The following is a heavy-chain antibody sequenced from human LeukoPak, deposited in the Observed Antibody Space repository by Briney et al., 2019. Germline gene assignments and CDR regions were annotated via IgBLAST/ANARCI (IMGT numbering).Heavy chain of an antibody. CDR2: IYYSGST. J-gene: IGHJ4*02. V-gene: IGHV4-39*01. CDR1: GFTFSSYSMN. CDR3: ARQGLRLLDY. Sequence: PGGSLRLSCAASGFTFSSYSMNWVRQPPGKGLEWIGSIYYSGSTYYNPSLKSRVTISVDTSKNQFSLKLSSVTAADTAVYYCARQGLRLLDYWGQGTLVTVSS. D-gene: IGHD4-17*01.